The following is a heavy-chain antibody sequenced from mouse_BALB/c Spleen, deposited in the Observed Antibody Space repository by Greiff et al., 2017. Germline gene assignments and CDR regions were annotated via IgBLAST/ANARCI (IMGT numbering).Heavy chain of an antibody. Sequence: EVQGVESGGDLVKPGGSLKLSCAASGFTFSSYGMSWVRQTPDKRLEWVATISSGGSYTYYPDSVKGRFTISRDTAKNTLYLQMSSLKSEDTAMYYCARDYRYVDYWGQGTTRTVSS. CDR1: GFTFSSYG. V-gene: IGHV5-6*01. CDR2: ISSGGSYT. D-gene: IGHD2-14*01. J-gene: IGHJ2*01. CDR3: ARDYRYVDY.